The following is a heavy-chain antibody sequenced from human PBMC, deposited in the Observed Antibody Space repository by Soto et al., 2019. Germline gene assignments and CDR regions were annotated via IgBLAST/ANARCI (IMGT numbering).Heavy chain of an antibody. CDR3: ARATAMVTVDY. D-gene: IGHD5-18*01. J-gene: IGHJ4*02. V-gene: IGHV4-30-4*01. CDR2: IYYSGST. Sequence: PSETLSLTCTVSGGSISSGDYYWSWIRQPPGKGLEWIGYIYYSGSTYYNPSLKSRVTISVDTSKNQFSLKLSSVTAADTAVYYCARATAMVTVDYWGQGTLVTVSS. CDR1: GGSISSGDYY.